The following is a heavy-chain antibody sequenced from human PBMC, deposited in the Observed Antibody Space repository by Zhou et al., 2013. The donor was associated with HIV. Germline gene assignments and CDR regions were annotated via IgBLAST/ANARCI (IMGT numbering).Heavy chain of an antibody. CDR2: IYLSGST. V-gene: IGHV4-4*07. J-gene: IGHJ6*02. Sequence: QVQLQESGPGLVKPSETLSLTCTVSGGSISSYYWSWIRQPRRGRDWSGLGRIYLSGSTNYNPSLKSRVTMSVDTSKNQFSLKLSSVTAADTAVYYCARGGDYYSYGMDVWGQGTTVTVSS. CDR3: ARGGDYYSYGMDV. D-gene: IGHD3-16*01. CDR1: GGSISSYY.